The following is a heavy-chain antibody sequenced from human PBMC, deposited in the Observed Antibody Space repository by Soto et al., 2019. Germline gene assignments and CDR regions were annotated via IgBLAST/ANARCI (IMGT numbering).Heavy chain of an antibody. V-gene: IGHV1-18*01. Sequence: ASVKVSCKASGYTFTSYGISWVRQAPGQGLEWMGWISAYNGNTNYAQKLQGRVTMTTDTSTSTAYMELRSLRSDYTAVYYCARRLLRYDFWSGYARKDNYYYYYMDVWGKGATVTVSS. J-gene: IGHJ6*03. CDR2: ISAYNGNT. CDR1: GYTFTSYG. D-gene: IGHD3-3*01. CDR3: ARRLLRYDFWSGYARKDNYYYYYMDV.